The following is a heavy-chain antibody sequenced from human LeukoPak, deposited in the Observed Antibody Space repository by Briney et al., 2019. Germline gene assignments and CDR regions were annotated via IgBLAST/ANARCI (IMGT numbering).Heavy chain of an antibody. D-gene: IGHD2-15*01. V-gene: IGHV1-2*02. CDR2: INPNSGGT. CDR3: ARDGGGFDI. J-gene: IGHJ3*02. CDR1: GYTFTDYY. Sequence: ASLKVSCKASGYTFTDYYMHCVRQAPGQGLEWMAWINPNSGGTNHAQKFQGRVTVTRDTYISTAYMELSKLRSDDTAVYYCARDGGGFDIWGQGTMVTVSS.